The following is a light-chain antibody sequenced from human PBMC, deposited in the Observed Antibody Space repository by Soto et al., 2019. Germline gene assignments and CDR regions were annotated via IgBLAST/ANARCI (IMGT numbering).Light chain of an antibody. CDR2: XSY. CDR3: QRYYSYPPGST. V-gene: IGKV1-8*01. J-gene: IGKJ5*01. CDR1: QGISSD. Sequence: IRMTQSTSSFSASPXDRVSIAGVARQGISSDLAXXQXKPXXAXKLLXXXSYXLQSGVPSRFSGSGSGTGFTLTIRCLQSEDFATDYCQRYYSYPPGSTFGQGTRLEIK.